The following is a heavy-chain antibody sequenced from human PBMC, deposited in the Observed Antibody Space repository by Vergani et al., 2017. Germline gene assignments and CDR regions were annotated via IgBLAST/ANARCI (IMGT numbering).Heavy chain of an antibody. Sequence: QVQLQQWGAGLLKPSETLSLTCAVSGGSFSGYYWSWIRQPPGKGLEWIGEINHSGSTNYNPSLKSRVTISVDTSKNQFSLKLSSVTAADTAVYYCARATITMVRGVIIPYYYYYMDVWGKGTTVTVSS. CDR1: GGSFSGYY. CDR3: ARATITMVRGVIIPYYYYYMDV. D-gene: IGHD3-10*01. CDR2: INHSGST. V-gene: IGHV4-34*01. J-gene: IGHJ6*03.